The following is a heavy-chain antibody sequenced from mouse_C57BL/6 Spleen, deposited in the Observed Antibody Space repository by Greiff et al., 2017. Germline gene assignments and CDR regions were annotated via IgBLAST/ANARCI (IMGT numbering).Heavy chain of an antibody. CDR1: GYAFTNYL. CDR3: ARDRGSSSYYAMDY. J-gene: IGHJ4*01. D-gene: IGHD1-1*01. Sequence: QVQLQQSGAELVRPGTSVKVSCKASGYAFTNYLIEWVKQRPGQGLEWIGVINPGSGGTNYNEKFKGKATLTADKSSSTAYMQLSSLTSEDSAVYFCARDRGSSSYYAMDYWGQGTSVTVSS. V-gene: IGHV1-54*01. CDR2: INPGSGGT.